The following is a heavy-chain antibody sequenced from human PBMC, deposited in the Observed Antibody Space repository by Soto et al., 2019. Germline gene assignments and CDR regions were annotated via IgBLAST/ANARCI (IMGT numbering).Heavy chain of an antibody. CDR3: ARDRIVGASNWFDP. D-gene: IGHD1-26*01. CDR2: IYYSGST. V-gene: IGHV4-30-4*01. CDR1: GGSISSGDYY. J-gene: IGHJ5*02. Sequence: SETVSLTCTVSGGSISSGDYYWSWIRQPPGKGLEWIGYIYYSGSTYYNPSLKSRVTISVDTSKNQFSLKLSSVTAADTAVYYCARDRIVGASNWFDPWGQGTLVTVSS.